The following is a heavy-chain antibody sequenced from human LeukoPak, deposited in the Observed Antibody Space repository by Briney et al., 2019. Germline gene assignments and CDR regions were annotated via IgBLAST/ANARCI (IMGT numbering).Heavy chain of an antibody. V-gene: IGHV3-30*02. D-gene: IGHD3-3*01. Sequence: GGSLRLSCAASGFTFSSYGMHWVRQAPGKGLEWVAFIRYDGSNKYYADSVKGRFTISRDNSKNTLYLQMNSLRAEDTAVYYCAKEGEYYDFWSGYTSPYYFDYWGQGTLVTVSS. CDR1: GFTFSSYG. J-gene: IGHJ4*02. CDR2: IRYDGSNK. CDR3: AKEGEYYDFWSGYTSPYYFDY.